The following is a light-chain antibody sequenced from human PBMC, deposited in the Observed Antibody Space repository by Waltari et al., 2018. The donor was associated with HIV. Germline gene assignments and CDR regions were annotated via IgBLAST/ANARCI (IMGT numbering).Light chain of an antibody. CDR1: RPNIGAGYD. CDR3: QSYDRSLSNWV. V-gene: IGLV1-40*01. CDR2: GNT. J-gene: IGLJ3*02. Sequence: QSVLTPPPSVSGAPGQRVPIPCTGNRPNIGAGYDVPWYQQLPGTAPKLLIFGNTNRPSGVPDRFSGSKSGTSASLAITGLQPDDETDYYCQSYDRSLSNWVFGGGTKLTVL.